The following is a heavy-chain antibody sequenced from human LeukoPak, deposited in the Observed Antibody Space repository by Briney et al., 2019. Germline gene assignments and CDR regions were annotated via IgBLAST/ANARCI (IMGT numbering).Heavy chain of an antibody. D-gene: IGHD3-3*01. J-gene: IGHJ6*02. CDR3: ARDGATLGVVTAYYYYYYGMDV. Sequence: ASVKVSCKASGGTFSSYAISWVRQAPGQGLEWMGWISAYNGNTNYAQKLQGRVTMTTDTSTSTAYMELRSLRSDDTAVYYCARDGATLGVVTAYYYYYYGMDVWGQGTTVTVSS. V-gene: IGHV1-18*01. CDR2: ISAYNGNT. CDR1: GGTFSSYA.